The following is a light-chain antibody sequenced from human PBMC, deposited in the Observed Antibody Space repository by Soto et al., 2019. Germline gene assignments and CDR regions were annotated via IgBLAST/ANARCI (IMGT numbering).Light chain of an antibody. CDR2: GAS. J-gene: IGKJ4*01. Sequence: IVMTQSPATLSVSPGERATLSCRASQSVGSSYLAWYQQKPGQAPRLLIYGASSRATGIPDRFSGSGSGTDFTLTISRLEPEDFAVYYCQQYGSSRLTFGGGTKVDIK. CDR3: QQYGSSRLT. CDR1: QSVGSSY. V-gene: IGKV3-20*01.